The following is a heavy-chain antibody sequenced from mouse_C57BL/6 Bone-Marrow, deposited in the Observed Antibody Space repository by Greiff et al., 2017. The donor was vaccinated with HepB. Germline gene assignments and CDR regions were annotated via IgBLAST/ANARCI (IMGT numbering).Heavy chain of an antibody. D-gene: IGHD1-1*01. CDR1: GYTFTSYW. J-gene: IGHJ2*01. V-gene: IGHV1-59*01. CDR2: IDPSDSYT. CDR3: ANLLLRDY. Sequence: QVQLQQPGAELVRPGTSVKLSCKASGYTFTSYWMHWVKQRPGQGLEWIGVIDPSDSYTNYNQKFKGKATLTVDTTSSTAYMQLSSLTSEDSAVYDCANLLLRDYWGQGTTLTVSS.